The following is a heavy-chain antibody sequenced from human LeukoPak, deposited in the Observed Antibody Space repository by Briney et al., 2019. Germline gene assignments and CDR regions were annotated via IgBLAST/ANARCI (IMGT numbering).Heavy chain of an antibody. CDR3: ASSLGPLTEY. V-gene: IGHV3-21*01. CDR2: ISSTSSYI. Sequence: GGSLRLSCAASGFTFSNYNFYWVRQAPGKGLEWVSSISSTSSYIYYADSMKGRFTISRDNAKNSLYLQMNSLRAEDTAVYYCASSLGPLTEYWGQGTLVTVSS. CDR1: GFTFSNYN. D-gene: IGHD3-16*01. J-gene: IGHJ4*02.